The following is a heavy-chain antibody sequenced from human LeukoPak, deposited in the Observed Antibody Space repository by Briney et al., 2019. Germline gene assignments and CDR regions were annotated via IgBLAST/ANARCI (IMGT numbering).Heavy chain of an antibody. CDR2: MNPNSGGT. Sequence: ASVKVSCKGSGYTFTGYYMHWVRQAPGQGLEWMGWMNPNSGGTNYAQKFQGRVTMTRDTSISTAYMELTGLISDDTAVYYCARNPFYYYYMDVWGKGTTVTVSS. J-gene: IGHJ6*03. V-gene: IGHV1-2*02. CDR1: GYTFTGYY. CDR3: ARNPFYYYYMDV.